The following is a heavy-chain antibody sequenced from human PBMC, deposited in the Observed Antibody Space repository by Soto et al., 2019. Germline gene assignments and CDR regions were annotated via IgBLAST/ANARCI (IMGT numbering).Heavy chain of an antibody. CDR2: INNRGNT. J-gene: IGHJ5*01. CDR3: ARGGSSGPDS. V-gene: IGHV4-34*01. Sequence: QVQLQQWGAGLLKPSETLSLTCVVSDGTFRNYYWTWIRQPPGKGLEWIGEINNRGNTNFNPSLKSRVTISVDTSNNQFSLKLTSITAADTAVYFCARGGSSGPDSWGQGALVTVSP. D-gene: IGHD6-19*01. CDR1: DGTFRNYY.